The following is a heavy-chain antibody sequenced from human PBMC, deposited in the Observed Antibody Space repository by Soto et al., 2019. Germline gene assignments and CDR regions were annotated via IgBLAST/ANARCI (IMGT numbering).Heavy chain of an antibody. CDR1: GFTFSSYA. D-gene: IGHD4-17*01. V-gene: IGHV3-30-3*01. Sequence: QVQLVESGGGVVQPGRSLRLSCAASGFTFSSYAMHWVRQAPGKGLEWVAVISYDGSNKYYADSVKGRFTISRDNSKNTLYLQMKSLRAEVTAVYYCARDEGGHGDGMDFWGQGTTVTVSS. CDR3: ARDEGGHGDGMDF. CDR2: ISYDGSNK. J-gene: IGHJ6*02.